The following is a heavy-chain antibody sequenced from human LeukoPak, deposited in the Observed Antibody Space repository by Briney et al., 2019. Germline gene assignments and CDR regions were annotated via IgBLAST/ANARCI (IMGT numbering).Heavy chain of an antibody. CDR2: IYDSGTT. CDR3: ARHFDRPHPEGNSRLKWFDP. Sequence: SETLSLTCTVSGASISSYYWSWIRQPPGKGLEWLGCIYDSGTTYYNPSLKSRVTISMDTSKNQLSLKLSSVTAADTAVFYCARHFDRPHPEGNSRLKWFDPWGQGTLATVSS. J-gene: IGHJ5*02. CDR1: GASISSYY. D-gene: IGHD1-1*01. V-gene: IGHV4-59*08.